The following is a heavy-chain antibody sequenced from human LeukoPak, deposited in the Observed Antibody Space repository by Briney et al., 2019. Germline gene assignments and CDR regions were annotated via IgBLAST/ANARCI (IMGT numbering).Heavy chain of an antibody. CDR1: GGSISSSSYY. J-gene: IGHJ5*02. CDR2: IYHSGST. Sequence: PSETLSLTCTVSGGSISSSSYYWGWIRQSPGKGLEWIGEIYHSGSTNYNPSLKSRVTISVDKSKNQFSLKLSSVTAADTAMYYCARVSGSSDFLSWFDPWGQGTLVTVSS. V-gene: IGHV4-39*07. D-gene: IGHD3-3*01. CDR3: ARVSGSSDFLSWFDP.